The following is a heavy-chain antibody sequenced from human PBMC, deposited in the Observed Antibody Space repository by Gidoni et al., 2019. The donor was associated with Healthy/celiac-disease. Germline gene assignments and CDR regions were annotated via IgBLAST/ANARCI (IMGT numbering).Heavy chain of an antibody. CDR2: IYYSGST. Sequence: QVQLQASGPGLVKPSETLSLTCTFPGRPISSYYWSWIRQPPGKGLEWIGYIYYSGSTNYNPSLKSRVNISVETSKNQFSLKLSSVTAADTAVYYCARALNWDPVLYFDYWGQGTLVTVSS. CDR3: ARALNWDPVLYFDY. CDR1: GRPISSYY. D-gene: IGHD7-27*01. J-gene: IGHJ4*02. V-gene: IGHV4-59*01.